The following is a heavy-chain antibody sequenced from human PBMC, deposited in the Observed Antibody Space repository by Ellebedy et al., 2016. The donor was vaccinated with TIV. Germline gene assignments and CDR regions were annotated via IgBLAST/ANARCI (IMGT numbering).Heavy chain of an antibody. CDR1: GFTFSGYW. D-gene: IGHD5-24*01. CDR3: ARGSARDKYGLMPCNY. V-gene: IGHV3-74*01. CDR2: INTDGTSR. Sequence: GESLKISCTASGFTFSGYWMHWVRQAPGKGLVWVSRINTDGTSRSYAGSVKGRFTISRDNAKNTLYLQMNSLRAEDTAVYYCARGSARDKYGLMPCNYWGQGTLVTVSS. J-gene: IGHJ4*02.